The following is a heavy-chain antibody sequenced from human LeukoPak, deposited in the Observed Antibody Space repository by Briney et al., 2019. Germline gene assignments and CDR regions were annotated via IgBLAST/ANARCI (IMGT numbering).Heavy chain of an antibody. CDR1: GYTFTNSD. Sequence: ASVKVSCRAPGYTFTNSDITWVRQAPGQGLEWMGRISTSNGDTNYAAKLQGRVTMTTDTSTSTVYMELGSLTFDDTAVYFCARDPYHRLGPPLDLWGQGTLVTVPS. CDR3: ARDPYHRLGPPLDL. D-gene: IGHD1-14*01. CDR2: ISTSNGDT. J-gene: IGHJ5*02. V-gene: IGHV1-18*01.